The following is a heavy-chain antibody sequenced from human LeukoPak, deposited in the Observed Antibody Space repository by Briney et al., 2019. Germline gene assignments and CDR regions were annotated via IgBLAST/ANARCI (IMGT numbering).Heavy chain of an antibody. J-gene: IGHJ4*02. Sequence: GGSLRLSCAASGFTFSIYVMSWVRQAPGRGLEWVSGISGSSGSTYYADSVKGRFTISRDNSKNTLYLQMNSLRADDTAVYYCAKEVDSANYWGQGTLVTVSS. CDR3: AKEVDSANY. CDR1: GFTFSIYV. D-gene: IGHD3/OR15-3a*01. CDR2: ISGSSGST. V-gene: IGHV3-23*01.